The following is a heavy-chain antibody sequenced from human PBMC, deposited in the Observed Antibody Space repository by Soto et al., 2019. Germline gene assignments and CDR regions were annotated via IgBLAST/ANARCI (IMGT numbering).Heavy chain of an antibody. CDR3: ARDWPDYGDYE. CDR2: IGASGAGT. D-gene: IGHD4-17*01. Sequence: QPGGSLRLSCTASEFTFRNYAMSWVRQAPGKGLEWVSAIGASGAGTHYSDSVKGRFTISRDNSKNTLYLQMNSLRAEDTAVYYCARDWPDYGDYEWGQGTLVTVSS. CDR1: EFTFRNYA. V-gene: IGHV3-23*01. J-gene: IGHJ4*02.